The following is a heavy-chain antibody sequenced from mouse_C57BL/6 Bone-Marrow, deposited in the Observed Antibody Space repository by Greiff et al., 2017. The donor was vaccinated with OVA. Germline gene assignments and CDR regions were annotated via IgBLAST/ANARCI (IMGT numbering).Heavy chain of an antibody. CDR3: ARRKDLNYGYAMDY. D-gene: IGHD1-1*01. Sequence: QVQLKQPGAELVKPGASVKLSCKASGYTFTSYWMHWVKQRPGRGLEWIGRIDPNSGGTKYNEQFKSKATLTVDKSSSTAYMQLSRLTSEVSAVYYCARRKDLNYGYAMDYWGQGTSVTVSS. J-gene: IGHJ4*01. V-gene: IGHV1-72*01. CDR1: GYTFTSYW. CDR2: IDPNSGGT.